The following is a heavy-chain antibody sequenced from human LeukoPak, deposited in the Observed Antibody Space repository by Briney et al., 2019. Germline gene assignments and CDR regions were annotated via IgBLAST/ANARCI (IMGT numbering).Heavy chain of an antibody. Sequence: GGSLRLSCAASGFTFSSSAMSWVRQVPGKGLEWVSGISASGGSTYYADSVRGRFTISRDNSKNTLYVQMNSLRDEDTAVYYCAKTKVPNYYGSESSVDYWGQGTLVTVSS. J-gene: IGHJ4*02. D-gene: IGHD3-10*01. V-gene: IGHV3-23*01. CDR2: ISASGGST. CDR3: AKTKVPNYYGSESSVDY. CDR1: GFTFSSSA.